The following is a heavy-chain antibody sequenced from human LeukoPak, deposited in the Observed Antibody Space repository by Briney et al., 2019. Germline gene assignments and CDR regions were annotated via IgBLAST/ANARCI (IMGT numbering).Heavy chain of an antibody. V-gene: IGHV3-33*01. D-gene: IGHD2-2*01. Sequence: GGSLRLSCAASGFTFSSYGMHWVRQAPGKGLEWVAVIWYDGSNKYYADSVKGRFTISRDNSKNTLHLQMNSLRAEDTAVYYCARDTDCSSTSCYADNWFDPWGQGTLVTVSS. CDR3: ARDTDCSSTSCYADNWFDP. J-gene: IGHJ5*02. CDR1: GFTFSSYG. CDR2: IWYDGSNK.